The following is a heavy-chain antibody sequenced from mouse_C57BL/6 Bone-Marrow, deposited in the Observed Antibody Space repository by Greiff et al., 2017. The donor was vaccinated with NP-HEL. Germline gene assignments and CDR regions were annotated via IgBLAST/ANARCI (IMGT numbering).Heavy chain of an antibody. J-gene: IGHJ3*01. V-gene: IGHV1-76*01. Sequence: QVQLKESGAELVRPGASVKLSCKASGYTFTDYYINWVKQRPGQGLEWIARIYPGSGNTYYNEKFKGKATLTAEKSSSTAYMQLSSLTTEDSAVYFCARPWYSNSWFAYWGQGTLVTVSA. CDR3: ARPWYSNSWFAY. D-gene: IGHD2-5*01. CDR1: GYTFTDYY. CDR2: IYPGSGNT.